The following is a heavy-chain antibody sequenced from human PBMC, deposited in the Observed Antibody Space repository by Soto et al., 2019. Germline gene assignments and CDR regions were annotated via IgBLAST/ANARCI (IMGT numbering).Heavy chain of an antibody. CDR1: GGSISSYY. CDR2: IYYSGST. V-gene: IGHV4-59*01. CDR3: ARGHSSGWIDAFDI. D-gene: IGHD6-19*01. Sequence: QVQLQESGPGLVKPSETLSLTCTVSGGSISSYYWSWIRQPPGKGLEWIGYIYYSGSTNYTPSLKSRVTISVDTSMNQFSLKLSSVTAADKAVYYCARGHSSGWIDAFDIWGQGTMVTVSS. J-gene: IGHJ3*02.